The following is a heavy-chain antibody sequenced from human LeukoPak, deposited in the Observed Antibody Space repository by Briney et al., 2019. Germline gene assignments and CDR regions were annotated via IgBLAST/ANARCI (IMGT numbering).Heavy chain of an antibody. V-gene: IGHV3-23*01. J-gene: IGHJ4*02. CDR2: ISGSVGST. D-gene: IGHD2-2*01. Sequence: GGSLRLSCAASGFTFSSYAMSWVRQAPGRGLEGVSAISGSVGSTYYADSVKGRFTISRDNSKNTLYLQMNSLRAEDTAVYYCAKEQAKYCSSTSCFSDYWGQGTLVTVSS. CDR3: AKEQAKYCSSTSCFSDY. CDR1: GFTFSSYA.